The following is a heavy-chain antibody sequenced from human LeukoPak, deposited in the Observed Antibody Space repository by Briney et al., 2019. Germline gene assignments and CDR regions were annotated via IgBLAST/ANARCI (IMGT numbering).Heavy chain of an antibody. V-gene: IGHV4-30-4*01. D-gene: IGHD3-10*01. CDR1: GGSISSGDYY. Sequence: SQTLSLTCTVSGGSISSGDYYWSWIRQPPGKGLEWIGYIYYSGSTYYNPSLKSRVTISVDTSKNQFSLKLSSVTAADTAVYCCARTKTSPGSGSPFDYWGQGTLVTVSS. CDR2: IYYSGST. J-gene: IGHJ4*02. CDR3: ARTKTSPGSGSPFDY.